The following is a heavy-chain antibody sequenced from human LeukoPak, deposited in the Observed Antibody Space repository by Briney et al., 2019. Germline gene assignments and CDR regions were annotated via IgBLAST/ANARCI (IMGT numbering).Heavy chain of an antibody. D-gene: IGHD3-10*01. Sequence: GESLKISCKGSGYGFTSYWIGWVRQMPGKGLEWMGIIYPADSDTRYSPSLQGQVTISADKSISTAYLQWSSLKASDTAMYYCARHYYGSGSSGQNDYWGQGTLVTVSS. CDR3: ARHYYGSGSSGQNDY. CDR1: GYGFTSYW. V-gene: IGHV5-51*01. J-gene: IGHJ4*02. CDR2: IYPADSDT.